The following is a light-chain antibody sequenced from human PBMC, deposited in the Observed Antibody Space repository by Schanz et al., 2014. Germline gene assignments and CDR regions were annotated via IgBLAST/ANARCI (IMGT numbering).Light chain of an antibody. CDR1: QSISSW. CDR3: QQYTNYSPT. Sequence: DIQMTQSPSTLSASVGDRVTITCRASQSISSWLAWYQQKPGKAPKLLIYDASNLESGVPSRFSGSGSGTEFTLTISSLQPDDIATYYCQQYTNYSPTFGQGTKVEI. V-gene: IGKV1-5*01. CDR2: DAS. J-gene: IGKJ1*01.